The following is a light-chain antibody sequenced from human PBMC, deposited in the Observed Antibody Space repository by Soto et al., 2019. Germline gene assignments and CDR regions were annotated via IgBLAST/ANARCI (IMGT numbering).Light chain of an antibody. CDR3: RSYAGSNNPVV. CDR2: EVS. Sequence: QSVLTQPPSASGSPGQSVTISCTGTSSDVGGYNYVSWYQQHPGKAPKLMIYEVSKRPSGVPDRFSGSKSGNTASLTVSGLQAEDEADYYCRSYAGSNNPVVFGGGTQLTVL. V-gene: IGLV2-8*01. CDR1: SSDVGGYNY. J-gene: IGLJ2*01.